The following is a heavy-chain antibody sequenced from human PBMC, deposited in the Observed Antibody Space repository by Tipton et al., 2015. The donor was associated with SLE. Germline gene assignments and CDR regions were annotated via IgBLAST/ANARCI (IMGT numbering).Heavy chain of an antibody. CDR2: IYYSGST. CDR1: GGSISSGGYY. Sequence: TLSLTCTVSGGSISSGGYYWSWIRQHPGKGLEWIGYIYYSGSTYYNPSLKSRVTISVDTSKNQFSLKLSSVTAADTAVYYCAREDIVLMVYALVDVWGKGTTVTVSS. CDR3: AREDIVLMVYALVDV. J-gene: IGHJ6*04. V-gene: IGHV4-31*03. D-gene: IGHD2-8*01.